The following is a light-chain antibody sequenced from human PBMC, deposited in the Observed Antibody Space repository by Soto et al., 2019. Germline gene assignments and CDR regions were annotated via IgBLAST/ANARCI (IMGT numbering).Light chain of an antibody. CDR3: SSYAGSNNV. V-gene: IGLV2-8*01. CDR1: SRDVGGYNY. J-gene: IGLJ1*01. CDR2: GVS. Sequence: HSVLTQAPSASGAPGQSVTISCTGTSRDVGGYNYVSWYQQHPGKAPQLMIYGVSKRPSGVPDRFSGSKSGNTASLTVSRLQAEDEADYYCSSYAGSNNVFGTGTKATVL.